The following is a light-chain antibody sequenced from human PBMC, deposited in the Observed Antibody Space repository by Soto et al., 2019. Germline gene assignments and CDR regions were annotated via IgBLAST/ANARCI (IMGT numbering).Light chain of an antibody. V-gene: IGKV3-15*01. CDR3: HQYNNWPPWT. CDR1: QSVSSN. J-gene: IGKJ1*01. Sequence: EIVMTQSPATLSVSPGERATLSCRASQSVSSNLAWYQQKPGQAPRLLIYGASTRATGIPARVSGSGSGTEFTLTISSLQSEDYAVYYCHQYNNWPPWTFGQGTKVEIK. CDR2: GAS.